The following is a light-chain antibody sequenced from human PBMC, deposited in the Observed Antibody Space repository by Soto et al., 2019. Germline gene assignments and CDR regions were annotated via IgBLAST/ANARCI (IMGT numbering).Light chain of an antibody. J-gene: IGLJ3*02. CDR1: TSNLGADYD. CDR2: GNT. V-gene: IGLV1-40*01. Sequence: QSALTQPPSVSGAPGQRVTISCTGSTSNLGADYDVHWYQQLPGTAPKLLIYGNTNRPSGVPDRFSGSKSGTSASLAITGLQGDDEADYYCQSHDSSLSGSVFGGGTKVTVL. CDR3: QSHDSSLSGSV.